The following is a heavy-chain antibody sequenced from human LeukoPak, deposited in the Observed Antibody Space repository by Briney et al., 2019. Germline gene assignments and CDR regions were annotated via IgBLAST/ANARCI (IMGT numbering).Heavy chain of an antibody. CDR3: ARDSDWAFDN. Sequence: GGSLRLSCAASGFTFSSYVMSWVRQAPGKGLEWVSYINHNAETIYYADSVKGRLTISRDNAKNVLYLQMNRLRDGDTAVYYCARDSDWAFDNWGQGTLVTVSS. CDR2: INHNAETI. J-gene: IGHJ4*02. V-gene: IGHV3-48*02. CDR1: GFTFSSYV. D-gene: IGHD2-21*02.